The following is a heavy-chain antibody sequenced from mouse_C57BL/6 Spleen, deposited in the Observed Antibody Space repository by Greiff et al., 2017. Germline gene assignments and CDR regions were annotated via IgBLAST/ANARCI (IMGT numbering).Heavy chain of an antibody. CDR1: GYTFTGYW. J-gene: IGHJ3*01. V-gene: IGHV1-9*01. CDR3: AGRGDYYGSSYGFAY. Sequence: QVQLQQPGAELMKPGASVKLSCKATGYTFTGYWLEWVKPRPGHGLEWIGEILPGSGSTNYNEKFKGKATFTADTSSNTAYMQLSSLTTEDSAIYYCAGRGDYYGSSYGFAYWGQGTLVTVSA. CDR2: ILPGSGST. D-gene: IGHD1-1*01.